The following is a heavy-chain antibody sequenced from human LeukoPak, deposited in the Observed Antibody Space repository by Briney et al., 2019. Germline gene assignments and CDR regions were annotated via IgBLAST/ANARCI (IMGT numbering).Heavy chain of an antibody. CDR2: IYYSGST. J-gene: IGHJ5*02. Sequence: SETLSLTCTVSGGSIDSYYWSWIRQPPGKGLEWIGFIYYSGSTKYNPSLKSRVTISMDRSTNQFSLKLTSVTAADTAVYYCAREIFGSGRNNWFDLWGQGTLVTVSS. D-gene: IGHD3-10*01. V-gene: IGHV4-59*01. CDR1: GGSIDSYY. CDR3: AREIFGSGRNNWFDL.